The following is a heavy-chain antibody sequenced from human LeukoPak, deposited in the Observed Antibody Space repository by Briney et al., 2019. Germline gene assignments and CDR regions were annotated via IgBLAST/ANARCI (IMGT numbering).Heavy chain of an antibody. CDR2: IYYSGST. CDR3: ARQHRRVRGAHSHFDY. V-gene: IGHV4-39*01. Sequence: SETLSLTCTVSGGSISSSSYYWGWIRQPPGKGLEWIGSIYYSGSTYYNPSLKSRVTISVDTSKNQFSLKLSPVTAADTAVYYCARQHRRVRGAHSHFDYWGQGTLVTVSS. J-gene: IGHJ4*02. CDR1: GGSISSSSYY. D-gene: IGHD3-10*01.